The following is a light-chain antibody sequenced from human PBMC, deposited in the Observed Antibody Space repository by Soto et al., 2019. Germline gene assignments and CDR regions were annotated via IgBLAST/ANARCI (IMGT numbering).Light chain of an antibody. CDR1: SSDVGGFNS. J-gene: IGLJ1*01. V-gene: IGLV2-11*01. CDR2: DVN. Sequence: QSALTQPRSVSGSPGQSVTISCTGTSSDVGGFNSVSWYQQHPGKAPKLMIYDVNKRPSGVPDRFSGSKSGTSASLAISGLXSEDEADYCCAAWDGSLNGYVFGTGTKVTVL. CDR3: AAWDGSLNGYV.